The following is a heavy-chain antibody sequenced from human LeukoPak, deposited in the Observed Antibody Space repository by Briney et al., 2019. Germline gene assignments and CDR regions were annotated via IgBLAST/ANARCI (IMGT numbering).Heavy chain of an antibody. D-gene: IGHD3-3*01. CDR2: ISSSSSTI. CDR3: ARDGGPYYDFWSSYSGYFDY. J-gene: IGHJ4*02. V-gene: IGHV3-48*01. CDR1: GFTFSSYS. Sequence: GGSLRLSCAASGFTFSSYSMNWVRQAPGKGLGWVSYISSSSSTIYYADSVKGRFTISRDNAKNSLYLQMNSLRAEDTAVYYCARDGGPYYDFWSSYSGYFDYWGQGTLVTVSS.